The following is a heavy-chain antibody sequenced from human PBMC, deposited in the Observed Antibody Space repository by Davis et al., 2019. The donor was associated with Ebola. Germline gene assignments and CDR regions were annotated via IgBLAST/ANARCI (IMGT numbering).Heavy chain of an antibody. CDR1: GCTFSSAC. CDR3: AREGTIRGVNFDY. CDR2: IKQDGSEK. V-gene: IGHV3-7*03. Sequence: AGSLSLTCAVSGCTFSSACMSCVRQAPGKGLEWVANIKQDGSEKYYVDSVKGRFTISRDNAKNSLYLQMNSLRAEDTAVYYCAREGTIRGVNFDYWGQGTLVTVSS. J-gene: IGHJ4*02. D-gene: IGHD3-10*01.